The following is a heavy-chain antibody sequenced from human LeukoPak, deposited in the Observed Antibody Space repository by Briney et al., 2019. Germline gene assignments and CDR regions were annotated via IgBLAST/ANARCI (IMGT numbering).Heavy chain of an antibody. CDR1: GGSISNNF. D-gene: IGHD6-13*01. J-gene: IGHJ3*02. Sequence: SETLSLTCTVSGGSISNNFRSWIRQAPGKGLEWIGYVHSDATTKYNPSLKSRVTISIDTPKNQFSLKVNSVTAADTAVYYCARASDSSGRYSGGHIWGQGTMVTVSS. V-gene: IGHV4-59*01. CDR2: VHSDATT. CDR3: ARASDSSGRYSGGHI.